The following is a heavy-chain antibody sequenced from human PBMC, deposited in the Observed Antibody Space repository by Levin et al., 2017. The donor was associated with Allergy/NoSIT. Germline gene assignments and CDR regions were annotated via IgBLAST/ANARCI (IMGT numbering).Heavy chain of an antibody. CDR1: GYTFTSYA. CDR3: ARDPGLSSSPDWYFDR. V-gene: IGHV1-3*01. D-gene: IGHD6-6*01. J-gene: IGHJ2*01. CDR2: INAGNGNT. Sequence: ASVKVSCKASGYTFTSYAMHWVRQAPGQRLEWMGWINAGNGNTKYSQKFQGRVTITRDTSASTAYMELSSLRSEDTAVYYCARDPGLSSSPDWYFDRWGRGTLVTVSS.